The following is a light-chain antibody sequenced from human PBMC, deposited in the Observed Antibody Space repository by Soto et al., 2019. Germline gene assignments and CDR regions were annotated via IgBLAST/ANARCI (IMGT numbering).Light chain of an antibody. V-gene: IGKV3-20*01. CDR3: HQHGGSPET. J-gene: IGKJ1*01. Sequence: EIVLTQSPGTLSLSPGERATLSCRASRSVNNNYVAWYQQKPGQAPRLLIFGASSRATGIPDRFIGSGSGTEFILTISGLEPDDFAIYHCHQHGGSPETFGQGTKVDIK. CDR1: RSVNNNY. CDR2: GAS.